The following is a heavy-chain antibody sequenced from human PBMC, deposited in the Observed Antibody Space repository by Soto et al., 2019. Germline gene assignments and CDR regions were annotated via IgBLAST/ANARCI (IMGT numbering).Heavy chain of an antibody. V-gene: IGHV3-33*01. D-gene: IGHD6-13*01. CDR1: GFTFSSYG. J-gene: IGHJ4*02. CDR2: IWYDGSNK. CDR3: ASLAAAGSRGFDY. Sequence: GGSLRLSCAASGFTFSSYGMHWVRQAPGKGLEWVAVIWYDGSNKYYADSVKGRFTISRDNSKNTLYLQMNSLRAEDTAVYYCASLAAAGSRGFDYWGQGTLVTVSS.